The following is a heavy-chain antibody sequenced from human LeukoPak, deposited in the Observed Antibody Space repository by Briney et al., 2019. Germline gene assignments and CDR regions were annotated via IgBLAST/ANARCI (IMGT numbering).Heavy chain of an antibody. Sequence: GASVKVSCKASGYTFISYGISWVRQALGQGLEWMGWISAYSGTTKYTQKLRGRVTMTTETSTSTAYMELGSLRSDDTAVYYCARLRVINGDLDYWGQGTLVTVSS. CDR1: GYTFISYG. CDR2: ISAYSGTT. V-gene: IGHV1-18*01. J-gene: IGHJ4*02. CDR3: ARLRVINGDLDY.